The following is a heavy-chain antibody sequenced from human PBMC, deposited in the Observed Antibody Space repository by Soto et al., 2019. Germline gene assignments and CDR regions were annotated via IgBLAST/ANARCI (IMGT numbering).Heavy chain of an antibody. D-gene: IGHD1-26*01. CDR2: MNPDSANT. V-gene: IGHV1-8*01. CDR3: ARAIRDQLLSDY. CDR1: GYTFTNYD. Sequence: QVQLVQSGAEVKKPGASVKVSCRTSGYTFTNYDISWVRQATGQGPEWMGWMNPDSANTGYAQKFQGRVTLTRDTSISTAYMELNSLTSEDTAIYYCARAIRDQLLSDYWGQGSLVIVSS. J-gene: IGHJ4*02.